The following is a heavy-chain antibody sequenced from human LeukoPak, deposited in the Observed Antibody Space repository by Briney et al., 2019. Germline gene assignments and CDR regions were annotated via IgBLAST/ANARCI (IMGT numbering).Heavy chain of an antibody. CDR1: GFTFSSYE. CDR3: ARDRGWGLTHYMDV. CDR2: ISSSGSTI. V-gene: IGHV3-48*03. Sequence: GGSLRLSCAASGFTFSSYEMNWVRQAPGKGLEWVSYISSSGSTIYYADSVKGRFTISRDNAKNSLYLQMNSLRAEDTAVYYCARDRGWGLTHYMDVWGKGTTVTISS. D-gene: IGHD3-10*01. J-gene: IGHJ6*03.